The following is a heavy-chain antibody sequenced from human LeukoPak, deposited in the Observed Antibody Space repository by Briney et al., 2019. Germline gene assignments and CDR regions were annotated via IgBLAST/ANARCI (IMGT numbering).Heavy chain of an antibody. D-gene: IGHD3-22*01. Sequence: PGGSLRLSCAASGFTFSTYEMNWVRQAPGKGLEWVLYISPSGKTIYYADSVKGRFTISRDNAKNSLYLQMNSLRAEDTAVYYCARGPYDSSGYHYYFDQWGQGTLVTVSS. CDR3: ARGPYDSSGYHYYFDQ. V-gene: IGHV3-48*03. J-gene: IGHJ4*02. CDR2: ISPSGKTI. CDR1: GFTFSTYE.